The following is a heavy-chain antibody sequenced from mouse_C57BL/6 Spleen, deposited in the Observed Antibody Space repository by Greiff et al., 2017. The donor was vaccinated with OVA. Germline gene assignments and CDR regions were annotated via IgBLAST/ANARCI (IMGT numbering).Heavy chain of an antibody. Sequence: QVQLQQSGPELVKPGASVKISCKASGYAFSSSWMNWVKQRPGKGLEWIGRIYPGDGDTNYNGKFKGKATLTADKSSSTAYMQLSSLTSGDSAVYFCAGPFDYWGQGTTLTVSS. J-gene: IGHJ2*01. CDR3: AGPFDY. CDR2: IYPGDGDT. V-gene: IGHV1-82*01. CDR1: GYAFSSSW.